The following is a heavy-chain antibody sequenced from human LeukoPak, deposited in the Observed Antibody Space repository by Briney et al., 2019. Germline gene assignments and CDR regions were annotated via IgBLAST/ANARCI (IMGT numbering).Heavy chain of an antibody. CDR2: ISSSGTTI. D-gene: IGHD2-21*01. J-gene: IGHJ3*02. V-gene: IGHV3-48*03. Sequence: GGSLRLSCAASGFTFSSYEMNWVRQAPGKGLECVSYISSSGTTIYYADSVKGRFTISRDNSKNTLYLQMNSLRAEDTAVYYCAKEILIAAFDIWGQGTMVTVSS. CDR3: AKEILIAAFDI. CDR1: GFTFSSYE.